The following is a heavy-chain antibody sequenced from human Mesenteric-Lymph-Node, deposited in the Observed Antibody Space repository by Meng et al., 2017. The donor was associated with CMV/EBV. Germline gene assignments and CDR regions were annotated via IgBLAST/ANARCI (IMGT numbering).Heavy chain of an antibody. CDR2: INHGGTT. V-gene: IGHV4-34*01. J-gene: IGHJ3*02. D-gene: IGHD3-22*01. CDR3: ARISKAGRRRVQKYFFDTSDSSERAFDI. Sequence: IRQSPGKGLEWIGEINHGGTTKYNPSLQSRVTISVDTSKNQFSLKLSSVTAADTAVYYCARISKAGRRRVQKYFFDTSDSSERAFDIWGQGTMVTVSS.